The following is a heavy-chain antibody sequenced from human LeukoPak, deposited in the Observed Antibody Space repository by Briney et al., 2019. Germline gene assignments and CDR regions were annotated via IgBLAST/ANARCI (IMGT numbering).Heavy chain of an antibody. J-gene: IGHJ2*01. V-gene: IGHV4-59*01. CDR1: GGSISGYY. D-gene: IGHD7-27*01. CDR2: IYYSGST. CDR3: ARWYFNLGIWYFDL. Sequence: SETLSLTCTVSGGSISGYYWSWLRQPPGKGLEWIGYIYYSGSTNYNPSLRSRVTISVDMSKNDFSLRLSSVTAADTAVYYCARWYFNLGIWYFDLWGRGTLVTVSS.